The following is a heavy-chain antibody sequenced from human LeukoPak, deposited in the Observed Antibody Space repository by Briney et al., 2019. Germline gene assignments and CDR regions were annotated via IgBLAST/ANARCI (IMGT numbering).Heavy chain of an antibody. CDR2: IYWDEDK. D-gene: IGHD3-9*01. CDR3: ARSPYYDVLTGSRGTFDF. J-gene: IGHJ4*02. Sequence: ESGPTLLQPTPTLTLTCTFSGFSFSTRGVGVGWIRQPPGEALEWLSVIYWDEDKRYRPSLKSRLTITKDTSKNQVVLTMTNMDPVDTATYYCARSPYYDVLTGSRGTFDFWGRGILVTVSS. V-gene: IGHV2-5*02. CDR1: GFSFSTRGVG.